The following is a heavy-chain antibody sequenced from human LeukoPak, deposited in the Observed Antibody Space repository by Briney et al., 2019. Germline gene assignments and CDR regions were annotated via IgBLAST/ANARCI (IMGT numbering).Heavy chain of an antibody. CDR3: AKTHVVCALFDY. CDR1: GFTFSSYG. V-gene: IGHV3-30*18. J-gene: IGHJ4*02. D-gene: IGHD2-8*02. Sequence: GGSLRLSCAASGFTFSSYGMHWVRQAPGKGLEWVAVISYDGSNKYYADSVKGRFTISRDNSKNTLYLQMNSLRAEDTAVYYCAKTHVVCALFDYWGQGTLVTVSS. CDR2: ISYDGSNK.